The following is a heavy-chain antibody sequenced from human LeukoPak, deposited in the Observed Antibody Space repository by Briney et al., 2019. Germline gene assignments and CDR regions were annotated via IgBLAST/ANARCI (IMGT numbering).Heavy chain of an antibody. CDR3: ARGRYRSSTSCYDY. J-gene: IGHJ4*02. D-gene: IGHD2-2*01. CDR1: GFTFSSYA. Sequence: TGGSLRLSCAASGFTFSSYAMHWVRQAPGKGLEWVAVISYDGSNKYYADSVKGRFTISRDNSKNTLYLQMNSLKAEDTAVYYCARGRYRSSTSCYDYWGQGTLVTVSS. CDR2: ISYDGSNK. V-gene: IGHV3-30*01.